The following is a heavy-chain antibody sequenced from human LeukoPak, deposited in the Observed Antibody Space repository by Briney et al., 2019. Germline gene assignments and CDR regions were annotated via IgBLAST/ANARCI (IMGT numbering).Heavy chain of an antibody. CDR2: ISYDGSNK. D-gene: IGHD3-9*01. J-gene: IGHJ6*02. CDR1: GFTFSSYA. V-gene: IGHV3-30-3*01. Sequence: PGGSLRLSCAAPGFTFSSYAMHWVRQAPGKGLEWVAVISYDGSNKYYADSVKGRFTISRDNSKNTLYLQMNSLRAEDTAVYYCARAAGGLRYFDWSHYGMDVWGQGTTVTVSS. CDR3: ARAAGGLRYFDWSHYGMDV.